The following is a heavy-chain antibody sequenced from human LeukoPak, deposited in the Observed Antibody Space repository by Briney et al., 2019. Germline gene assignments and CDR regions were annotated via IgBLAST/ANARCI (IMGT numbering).Heavy chain of an antibody. CDR1: GGSISSGDYY. Sequence: SETLSLTCTVSGGSISSGDYYWSWIRQPPGKGLEWLGYIYYSGSTYYNPSLKSRVTISVDTSKNQFSLKLSSVTAADTAVYYCARANFFWSGYYPFDYWGQGTLVTVSS. CDR2: IYYSGST. D-gene: IGHD3-3*01. J-gene: IGHJ4*02. CDR3: ARANFFWSGYYPFDY. V-gene: IGHV4-30-4*01.